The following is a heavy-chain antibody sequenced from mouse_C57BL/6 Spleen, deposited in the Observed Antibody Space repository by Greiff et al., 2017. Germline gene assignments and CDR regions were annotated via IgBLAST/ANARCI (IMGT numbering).Heavy chain of an antibody. CDR2: INPSSGYT. D-gene: IGHD2-2*01. CDR1: GYTFTSYW. V-gene: IGHV1-7*01. Sequence: QVQLQQSGAELAKPGASVKLSCKASGYTFTSYWMHWVKQRPGQGLEWIGYINPSSGYTKYNQKFKDKATLTADKSSSTAYMQLSSLTYEYSAVYYCGSVGRLCGYGWGYAMGCWGKGTSVTVAS. CDR3: GSVGRLCGYGWGYAMGC. J-gene: IGHJ4*01.